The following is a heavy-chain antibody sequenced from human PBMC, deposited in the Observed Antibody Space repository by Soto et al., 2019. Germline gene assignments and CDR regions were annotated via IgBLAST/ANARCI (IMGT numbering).Heavy chain of an antibody. Sequence: ASVKVSCKASGYTFTSYGISWVRRAPGQGLEWMGWISAYNGNTNYAQKLQGRATMTTDTSTSTAYMELRSLRSDDTAVYYCARDKSGKGWFDPWGQGTLVTVSS. V-gene: IGHV1-18*01. CDR1: GYTFTSYG. D-gene: IGHD3-3*01. CDR2: ISAYNGNT. CDR3: ARDKSGKGWFDP. J-gene: IGHJ5*02.